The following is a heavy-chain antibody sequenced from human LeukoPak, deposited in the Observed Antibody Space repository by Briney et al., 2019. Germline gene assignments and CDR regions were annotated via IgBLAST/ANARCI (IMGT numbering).Heavy chain of an antibody. D-gene: IGHD2-2*01. CDR3: ARRSRVVVPAALVGMDV. CDR2: IYYSGST. J-gene: IGHJ6*02. Sequence: PSETLSLTCTVSGGSISSYYWSWIRQPPGKGLEWIGYIYYSGSTNYNPSLKSRVTISVDTSKNQFSLKLSSVTAADTAVYYCARRSRVVVPAALVGMDVWGQGTTVTVSS. CDR1: GGSISSYY. V-gene: IGHV4-59*12.